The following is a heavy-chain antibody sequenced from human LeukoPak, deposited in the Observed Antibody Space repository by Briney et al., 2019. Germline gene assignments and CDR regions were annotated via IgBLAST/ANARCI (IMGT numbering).Heavy chain of an antibody. D-gene: IGHD3-22*01. V-gene: IGHV3-23*01. CDR3: AKRGVVIRVILVGFHKEAYYFDS. Sequence: GGSLRLSCAVSGITLSNYGMSWVRQAPGKVLGWVAGISDSGGRTNYADSVKGRFTISRDNPKNTLYLQMNSLRAEDTAVYFCAKRGVVIRVILVGFHKEAYYFDSWGQGALVTVSS. CDR2: ISDSGGRT. CDR1: GITLSNYG. J-gene: IGHJ4*02.